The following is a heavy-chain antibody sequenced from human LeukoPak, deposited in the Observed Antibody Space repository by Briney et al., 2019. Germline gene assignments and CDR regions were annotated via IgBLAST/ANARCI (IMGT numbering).Heavy chain of an antibody. CDR3: AKTVIEADGSAFDY. V-gene: IGHV3-23*01. CDR2: ISGSGYTT. D-gene: IGHD2/OR15-2a*01. Sequence: GGSLRLSCAASGFTFSSFGMSWVRKAPEKGLEWVSGISGSGYTTYYADSVKGRFTVSRENFRKTVHLQMNSLRAEDTAVYYCAKTVIEADGSAFDYWGKGTLVTVSS. J-gene: IGHJ4*02. CDR1: GFTFSSFG.